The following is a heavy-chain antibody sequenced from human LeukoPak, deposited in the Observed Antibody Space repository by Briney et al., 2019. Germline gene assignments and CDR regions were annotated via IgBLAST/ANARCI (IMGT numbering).Heavy chain of an antibody. Sequence: PSETLSLTCTVSGGSISSYYWSWIRQPPGKGLEWIGYIYYSGSTNYNPSLKSRVIISVDTSKNQFSLKLSSVTAADTAVYYCARLYYYGSGSYYKSNWFDPWGQGTLVTVSS. J-gene: IGHJ5*01. V-gene: IGHV4-59*01. CDR2: IYYSGST. CDR3: ARLYYYGSGSYYKSNWFDP. CDR1: GGSISSYY. D-gene: IGHD3-10*01.